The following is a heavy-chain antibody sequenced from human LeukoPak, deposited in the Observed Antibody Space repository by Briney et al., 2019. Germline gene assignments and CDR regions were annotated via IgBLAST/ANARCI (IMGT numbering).Heavy chain of an antibody. CDR2: ISDSGGST. D-gene: IGHD6-19*01. CDR3: AKARSGWCQFDY. Sequence: GGSLRLSCAASGFTFSSYAMSWVRQAPGKGLEWVSAISDSGGSTYYAESVKVRFTISRDNSKNTLYLQMNSLRAEDTAVYYCAKARSGWCQFDYWGQGTLVTVSS. V-gene: IGHV3-23*01. J-gene: IGHJ4*02. CDR1: GFTFSSYA.